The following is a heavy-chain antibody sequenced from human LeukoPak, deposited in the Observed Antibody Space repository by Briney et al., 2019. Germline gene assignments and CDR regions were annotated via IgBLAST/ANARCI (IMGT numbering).Heavy chain of an antibody. V-gene: IGHV1-46*01. J-gene: IGHJ4*02. D-gene: IGHD3-16*01. CDR2: INPSGGST. CDR1: GYTFTSYY. Sequence: GASVKVSCKASGYTFTSYYMHWVRQAPGQGLEWMGIINPSGGSTSYAQKFQGRVTMTRDTSTSTVYMELSSLRSEDTAVYYCARAPLRVTSTTSRAWGTVIQSLLFFWGQGTLVTVSS. CDR3: ARAPLRVTSTTSRAWGTVIQSLLFF.